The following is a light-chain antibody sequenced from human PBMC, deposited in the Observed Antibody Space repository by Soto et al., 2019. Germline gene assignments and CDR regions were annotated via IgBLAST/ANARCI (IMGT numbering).Light chain of an antibody. J-gene: IGKJ5*01. V-gene: IGKV1-16*02. Sequence: DIQMTQSPSSLSAFVGDRVTITCRASQAIRHYVAWFQQKPGKAPKSLIYAASTLRSGVPSKFSGSGSGTDFTLTISNLQPEDAATYYCQHYNTYPITFGPGTRLEI. CDR3: QHYNTYPIT. CDR1: QAIRHY. CDR2: AAS.